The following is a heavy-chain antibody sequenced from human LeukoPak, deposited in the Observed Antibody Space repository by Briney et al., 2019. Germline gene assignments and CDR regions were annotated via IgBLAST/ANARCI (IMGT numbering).Heavy chain of an antibody. J-gene: IGHJ5*02. CDR2: IIPILGIA. CDR1: GGTFSSYA. D-gene: IGHD2-21*02. V-gene: IGHV1-69*04. Sequence: ASVKVSCKASGGTFSSYAISWVRQAPGQGLEWMGRIIPILGIANYAQKFQGRVTITADKSTSTAYMELSSLRSEDTAVYYCAAGGDSGWFDPWGQGTLVTVSS. CDR3: AAGGDSGWFDP.